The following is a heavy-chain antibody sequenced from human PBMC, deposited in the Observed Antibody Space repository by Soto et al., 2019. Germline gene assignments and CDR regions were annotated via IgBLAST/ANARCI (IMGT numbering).Heavy chain of an antibody. J-gene: IGHJ6*02. Sequence: GGSLRLSCAASGFTFSSYAMSWVRQAPGKGLEWVSAISGSGGSTYYADSVKGRFTISRDNSKNTLYLQMNSLRAEDTAVYYCAKGGTGTTAVDYYYYGMDVWGQGTTVTVSS. CDR2: ISGSGGST. CDR1: GFTFSSYA. CDR3: AKGGTGTTAVDYYYYGMDV. V-gene: IGHV3-23*01. D-gene: IGHD1-7*01.